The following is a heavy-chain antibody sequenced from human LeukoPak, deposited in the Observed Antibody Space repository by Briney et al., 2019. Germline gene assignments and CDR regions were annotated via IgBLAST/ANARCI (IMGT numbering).Heavy chain of an antibody. CDR2: IIPIFGTA. J-gene: IGHJ4*02. CDR3: ARGGLDIPWFDY. Sequence: SVKVSCKASGGTFSSYAISWVRQAPGQGLEWMGGIIPIFGTANYAQKFQGRVTITADESTSTAYMELSSLRSEDTAVYYCARGGLDIPWFDYWGQGTLVTVSS. D-gene: IGHD3-9*01. V-gene: IGHV1-69*13. CDR1: GGTFSSYA.